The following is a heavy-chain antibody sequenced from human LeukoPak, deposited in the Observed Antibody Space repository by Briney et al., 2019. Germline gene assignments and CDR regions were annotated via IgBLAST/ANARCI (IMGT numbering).Heavy chain of an antibody. D-gene: IGHD3-22*01. Sequence: ASVKVSCKASGYTFTSYDINWVRQATGQGLEWMGWMNPNSGNTGYAQKFQGRVTITRNTSISTAYMELSSLRSEDTAVYYCARGRVAVSAWGLQNYYYYYMDVWGKGTTVTVSS. CDR2: MNPNSGNT. CDR3: ARGRVAVSAWGLQNYYYYYMDV. V-gene: IGHV1-8*03. CDR1: GYTFTSYD. J-gene: IGHJ6*03.